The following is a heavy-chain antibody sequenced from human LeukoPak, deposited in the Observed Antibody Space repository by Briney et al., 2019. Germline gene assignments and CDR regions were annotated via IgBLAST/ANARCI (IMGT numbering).Heavy chain of an antibody. CDR2: ISAYNGNT. Sequence: ASVKVSCKASGYTFTSYYMHWVRQAPGQGLEWMGWISAYNGNTNYAQKLQGRVTMTTDTSTSTAYMELRSLRSDDTAVYYCARAYSGSYYYYYYYVDVWGKGTTVTISS. CDR1: GYTFTSYY. D-gene: IGHD1-26*01. V-gene: IGHV1-18*04. J-gene: IGHJ6*03. CDR3: ARAYSGSYYYYYYYVDV.